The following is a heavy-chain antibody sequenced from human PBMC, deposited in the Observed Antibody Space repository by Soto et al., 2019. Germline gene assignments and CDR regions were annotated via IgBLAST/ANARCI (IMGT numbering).Heavy chain of an antibody. D-gene: IGHD1-7*01. Sequence: PGGSLRLSCQVSGFNFDNYGMYWVRQGPGKGLEWVAVITYDGSFQDYADSVKGRFTISIDNSKNTLSLHLNTLNPEDTAVYHCAKDRVGGTFYTPLAFWGQGTLVTVSS. J-gene: IGHJ4*02. CDR2: ITYDGSFQ. V-gene: IGHV3-30*18. CDR3: AKDRVGGTFYTPLAF. CDR1: GFNFDNYG.